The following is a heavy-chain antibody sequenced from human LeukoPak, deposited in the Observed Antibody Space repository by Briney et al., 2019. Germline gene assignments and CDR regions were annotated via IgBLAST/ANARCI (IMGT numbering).Heavy chain of an antibody. CDR3: ARVPYCSGGSCYSSIDY. Sequence: ASVKVSCKASGYTFTSYGISWVRQAPGQGLEWMGWTSAYNGNTNYAQKLQGRVTMTTDTSTSTAYMELRSLRSDDTAVYYCARVPYCSGGSCYSSIDYWGQGTLVTVSS. V-gene: IGHV1-18*01. CDR2: TSAYNGNT. D-gene: IGHD2-15*01. CDR1: GYTFTSYG. J-gene: IGHJ4*02.